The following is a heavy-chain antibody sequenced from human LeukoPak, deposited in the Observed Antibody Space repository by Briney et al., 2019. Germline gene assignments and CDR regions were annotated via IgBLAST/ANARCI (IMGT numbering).Heavy chain of an antibody. Sequence: PSETLSLTCTVSGGSISSYYWSWIRQPPGKGLEWIGYIYYSGSTNYNPSLKGRVTISVDTSKNQFSLILNSVTAADTAVYYCARAHCGGDCSLVYYFDYWGQGTLVTVSS. CDR1: GGSISSYY. D-gene: IGHD2-21*02. J-gene: IGHJ4*02. V-gene: IGHV4-59*01. CDR2: IYYSGST. CDR3: ARAHCGGDCSLVYYFDY.